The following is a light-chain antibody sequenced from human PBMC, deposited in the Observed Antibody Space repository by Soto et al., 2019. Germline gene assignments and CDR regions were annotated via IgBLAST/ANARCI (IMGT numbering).Light chain of an antibody. V-gene: IGKV3-20*01. CDR2: GAS. Sequence: EIVLTQSPGTLSLSPEDTATLSCRASQSVSSSSLAWYQEKPGQPPRLLIYGASRRATGIPDRFSGSGSGTDFSLSISRLEPEDFAVDFCLQYGSSPYTFGQGTKVDIK. CDR1: QSVSSSS. J-gene: IGKJ2*01. CDR3: LQYGSSPYT.